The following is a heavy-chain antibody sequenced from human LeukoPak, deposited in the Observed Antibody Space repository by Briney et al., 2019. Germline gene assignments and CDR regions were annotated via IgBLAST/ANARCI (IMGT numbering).Heavy chain of an antibody. V-gene: IGHV3-30*04. CDR2: ISYDGSNK. J-gene: IGHJ4*02. Sequence: GGSQRLSCTASVFTFDSYAMHGARHAPGKGLEWVAVISYDGSNKYYADSVKGRFTISRDNSKNTLYLQMNSRRAEDTAVYYCARDEGRGVTSVTDYWGQGTLVTVSS. D-gene: IGHD3-10*01. CDR1: VFTFDSYA. CDR3: ARDEGRGVTSVTDY.